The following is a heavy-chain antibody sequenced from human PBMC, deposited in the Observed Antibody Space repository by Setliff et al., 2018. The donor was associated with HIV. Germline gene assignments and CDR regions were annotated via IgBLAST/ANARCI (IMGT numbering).Heavy chain of an antibody. D-gene: IGHD3-22*01. CDR1: GGSVSSSNW. CDR3: VRREATYYYDARHFDS. V-gene: IGHV4-4*02. CDR2: IFHSGNT. J-gene: IGHJ4*02. Sequence: SETLSLTCAVSGGSVSSSNWCSWVRPPPGKGLEWVGEIFHSGNTNFNPSLRSRVTISVDESKNQFSLKLSSVTAADTAVYYFVRREATYYYDARHFDSWGQGTLVTVSS.